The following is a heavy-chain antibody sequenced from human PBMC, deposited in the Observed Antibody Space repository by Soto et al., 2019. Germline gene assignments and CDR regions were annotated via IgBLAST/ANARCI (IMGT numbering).Heavy chain of an antibody. J-gene: IGHJ3*02. V-gene: IGHV3-33*01. CDR1: GFTFSSYG. D-gene: IGHD3-22*01. CDR2: IWYGGSNK. Sequence: QVQVVESGGGVVQPGRSLRLSCASSGFTFSSYGMHWVRQAPGKGLEWVAVIWYGGSNKYYADSVKGRFTISRDNSKNTLFLQMNSLRAEDTAVYYCTTNNYYDSSGYYYRGNDTFDIWGQGTMVTVSS. CDR3: TTNNYYDSSGYYYRGNDTFDI.